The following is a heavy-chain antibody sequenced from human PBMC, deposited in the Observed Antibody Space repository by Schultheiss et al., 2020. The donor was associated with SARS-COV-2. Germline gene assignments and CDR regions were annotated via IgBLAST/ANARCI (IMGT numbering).Heavy chain of an antibody. Sequence: GSLRLSCEASGFTFDDYGMSWIRQPPGKGLEWIGSIYHSGSTYYNPSLKSRVTISVDTSKNQFSLKLSSVTAADTAVYYCARDAFAGGSTSGHYWGQGTLVTVSS. V-gene: IGHV4-38-2*02. D-gene: IGHD2-2*01. CDR1: GFTFDDYG. CDR2: IYHSGST. CDR3: ARDAFAGGSTSGHY. J-gene: IGHJ4*02.